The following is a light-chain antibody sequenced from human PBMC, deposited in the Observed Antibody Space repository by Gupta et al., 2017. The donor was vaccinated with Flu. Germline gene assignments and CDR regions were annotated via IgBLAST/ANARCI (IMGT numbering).Light chain of an antibody. V-gene: IGKV1-39*01. CDR2: GAS. Sequence: IQMTASPSSLSASVGDRVTITCRASENIHFYLNWYQQRPGKAPKLLLHGASTVQNGVPSRFSGRASATEFVLTISMLPPEDLATYYCQQIYTPPLSFGRGTKVDIK. CDR1: ENIHFY. J-gene: IGKJ3*01. CDR3: QQIYTPPLS.